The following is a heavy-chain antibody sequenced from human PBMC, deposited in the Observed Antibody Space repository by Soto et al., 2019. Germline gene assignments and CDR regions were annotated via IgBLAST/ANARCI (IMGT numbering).Heavy chain of an antibody. V-gene: IGHV4-39*01. CDR3: AGSYSSSSLAYYYDGMDV. D-gene: IGHD6-6*01. J-gene: IGHJ6*02. CDR2: IYYSGST. CDR1: GGSIRSSSYY. Sequence: PSETLSLTCTVSGGSIRSSSYYWGWIRQPPGKGLEWIGSIYYSGSTYYNPSLKSRVTISVDTSKNQFALKLSSVTAADTAVYYCAGSYSSSSLAYYYDGMDVWGQGTTVT.